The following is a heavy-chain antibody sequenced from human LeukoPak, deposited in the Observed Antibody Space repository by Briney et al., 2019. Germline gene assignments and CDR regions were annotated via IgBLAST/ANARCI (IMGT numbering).Heavy chain of an antibody. Sequence: SETLSLTCAVYGGSFSGYYWSWIRKPPGKGLEWIGEINHSGSTNYNPSLKSRVTISVDTSKNQFSLKLSSVTAADTAVYCCARGRGSSSDYWGQGTLVTVSS. J-gene: IGHJ4*02. CDR3: ARGRGSSSDY. CDR2: INHSGST. V-gene: IGHV4-34*01. D-gene: IGHD6-19*01. CDR1: GGSFSGYY.